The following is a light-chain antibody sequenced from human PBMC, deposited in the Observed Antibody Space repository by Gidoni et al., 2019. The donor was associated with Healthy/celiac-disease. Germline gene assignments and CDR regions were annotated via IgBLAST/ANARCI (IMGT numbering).Light chain of an antibody. CDR2: GAS. V-gene: IGKV3-20*01. Sequence: VLTQSPGTLTLSPGERATLSCRASQSVSSSYLAWYQQKPGQAPRLLIYGASSRATGIPDRFSGRGSGTDFPLTISRLEPEDFAVYYCQQYGSSPRLTFXGXTKVEI. CDR3: QQYGSSPRLT. CDR1: QSVSSSY. J-gene: IGKJ4*01.